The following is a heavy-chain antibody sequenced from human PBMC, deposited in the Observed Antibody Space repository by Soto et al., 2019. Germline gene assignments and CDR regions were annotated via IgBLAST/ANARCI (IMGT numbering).Heavy chain of an antibody. CDR2: ISASGDIT. Sequence: EVQLLESGGGLIQAGGSLRLSCAASGFTFTTYAMRWVRQAPGKGREWVSAISASGDITYYADSVKGRFTISTDSSKSTLYLHMNGLRAEDTAIYYCAKDSNLIPCGSHHWGQGPLVTVSS. CDR1: GFTFTTYA. D-gene: IGHD3-10*01. J-gene: IGHJ5*02. CDR3: AKDSNLIPCGSHH. V-gene: IGHV3-23*01.